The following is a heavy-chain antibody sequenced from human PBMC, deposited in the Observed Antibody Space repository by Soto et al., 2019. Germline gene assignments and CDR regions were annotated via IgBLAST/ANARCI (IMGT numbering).Heavy chain of an antibody. V-gene: IGHV4-31*03. CDR3: ARDGPAVYGMEV. CDR2: IHYSGST. Sequence: QVQLQESGPGLVKPSQTLSLTCTVSGGSISSGGYYWSWIRQHPGKGLEWIVYIHYSGSTYYNPSLQRRVTLSVDTSKNKFSLKLSSVTAADTALYYCARDGPAVYGMEVWGQGTTVTVSS. J-gene: IGHJ6*02. CDR1: GGSISSGGYY. D-gene: IGHD4-17*01.